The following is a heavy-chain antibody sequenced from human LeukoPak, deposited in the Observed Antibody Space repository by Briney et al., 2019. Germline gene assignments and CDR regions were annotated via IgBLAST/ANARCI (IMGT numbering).Heavy chain of an antibody. CDR1: GFTFSSYA. D-gene: IGHD4-17*01. CDR2: INEDGSDK. J-gene: IGHJ4*02. CDR3: ARDAAYGYDRFDY. V-gene: IGHV3-7*01. Sequence: AGGSLRLSCAASGFTFSSYAMSWVRQAPGKGLEWLANINEDGSDKNYVVALKGRFTISRDNAEKSLYLQMNSLRAADTAIYYCARDAAYGYDRFDYWGQGTQVTVSS.